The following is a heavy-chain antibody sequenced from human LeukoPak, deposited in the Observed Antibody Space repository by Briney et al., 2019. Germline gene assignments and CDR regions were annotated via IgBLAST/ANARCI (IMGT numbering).Heavy chain of an antibody. Sequence: GGSLRLSCAASGFAVSSNYMTWVRQAPGKGLEWVSVIYSSGNTYYADSVKGRFTMSRDSSKNTLYLQMNSLIAEDTAVYYCARGNIAAAGRAFDYWGQGTLVTVSS. CDR1: GFAVSSNY. CDR3: ARGNIAAAGRAFDY. V-gene: IGHV3-53*01. D-gene: IGHD6-13*01. CDR2: IYSSGNT. J-gene: IGHJ4*02.